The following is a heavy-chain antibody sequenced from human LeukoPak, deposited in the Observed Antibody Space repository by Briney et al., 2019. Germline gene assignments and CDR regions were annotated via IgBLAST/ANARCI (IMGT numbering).Heavy chain of an antibody. J-gene: IGHJ4*02. CDR3: ARGPIIAAAGTFFDY. D-gene: IGHD6-13*01. V-gene: IGHV4-34*01. CDR2: INHSGST. CDR1: GGSFSGYY. Sequence: SETLSLTCAVYGGSFSGYYWSWIRQPPGNGLEWIGEINHSGSTNYNPSLKSRVTISVDTSKNQFSLKLSSVPAADTAVYYCARGPIIAAAGTFFDYWGQGTLVTVSS.